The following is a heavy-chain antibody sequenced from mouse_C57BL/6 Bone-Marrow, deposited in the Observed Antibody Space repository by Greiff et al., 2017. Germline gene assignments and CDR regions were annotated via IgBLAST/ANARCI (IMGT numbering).Heavy chain of an antibody. Sequence: EVMLVESGGGLVKPGGSLKLSCAASGFTFSSYTMSWVRQTPEKRLEWVATISGGGGNTYYPDSVKGRFTISRDNAKNTLYLQMSSLRSEDTALYYCARHSAYYSNYGDAMDYWGQGTSVTVSS. D-gene: IGHD2-5*01. V-gene: IGHV5-9*01. CDR1: GFTFSSYT. CDR2: ISGGGGNT. J-gene: IGHJ4*01. CDR3: ARHSAYYSNYGDAMDY.